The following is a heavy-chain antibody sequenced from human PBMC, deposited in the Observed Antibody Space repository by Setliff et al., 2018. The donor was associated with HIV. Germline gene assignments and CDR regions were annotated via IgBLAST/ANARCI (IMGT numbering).Heavy chain of an antibody. CDR2: IIPIFGST. D-gene: IGHD2-2*02. CDR1: GGTFSNYA. Sequence: SVKVSCKASGGTFSNYAISWVRQAPGQGLEWMGGIIPIFGSTKYAQVRDRVSMTRDTSISTAYMELSRLTSHDTAVYYCARDLFGSWYTGSSGLAHWGQGTLVTVSS. CDR3: ARDLFGSWYTGSSGLAH. V-gene: IGHV1-69*05. J-gene: IGHJ4*02.